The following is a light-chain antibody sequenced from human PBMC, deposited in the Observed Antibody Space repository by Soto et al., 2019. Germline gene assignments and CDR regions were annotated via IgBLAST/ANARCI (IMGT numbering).Light chain of an antibody. J-gene: IGKJ5*01. Sequence: ELVMTQSPVTLSVSPGERATLSCRASRSVSNNLAWYQQKPGQAPSLLIYGASTRATGIPARFSGSGSGTEFTLTISSLQSEDFAVYYCQQYNNWPPFTFGQGTRLEIK. CDR1: RSVSNN. V-gene: IGKV3-15*01. CDR2: GAS. CDR3: QQYNNWPPFT.